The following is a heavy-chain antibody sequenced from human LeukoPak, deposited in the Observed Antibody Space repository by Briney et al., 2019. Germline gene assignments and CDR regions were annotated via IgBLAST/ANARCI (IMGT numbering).Heavy chain of an antibody. J-gene: IGHJ4*02. D-gene: IGHD3-10*01. CDR1: GYTFIRYY. CDR2: INPNSGGT. Sequence: ASVKVSCKASGYTFIRYYMHWVRQAPGQGLEWMGWINPNSGGTNYAQKFQGRVTMTRDTSISTAYMELSRLRSDDTAVYYCARVMVRGVIRPYYFDYWGQGTLVTVSS. V-gene: IGHV1-2*02. CDR3: ARVMVRGVIRPYYFDY.